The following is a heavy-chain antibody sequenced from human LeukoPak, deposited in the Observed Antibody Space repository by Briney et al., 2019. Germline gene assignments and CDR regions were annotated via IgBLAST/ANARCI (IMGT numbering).Heavy chain of an antibody. J-gene: IGHJ4*02. V-gene: IGHV3-64D*09. CDR1: GFIFSSYY. D-gene: IGHD3-10*01. CDR3: VKDLRGLHQVDRGMYFDY. CDR2: ITTNRGST. Sequence: GGLLRLSCSASGFIFSSYYMHWVRQAPGKGLEYVSAITTNRGSTYYADSVKGRFTISRDNSKNTLYLKMSSLRADDTAVYYCVKDLRGLHQVDRGMYFDYWGQGTVVTVSS.